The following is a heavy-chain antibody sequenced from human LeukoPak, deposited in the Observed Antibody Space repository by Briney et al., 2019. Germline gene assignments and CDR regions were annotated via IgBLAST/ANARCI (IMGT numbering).Heavy chain of an antibody. Sequence: ASVKVSCKASGYTFTSYYMHWVRQAPGQGLEWMGIINPSGGSTSYAQKFQGRVTMTRDTSTSTVYMELSSLRSEDTAVYYCASLEYSGSSGPGTLDYWGQGTLVTVSS. J-gene: IGHJ4*02. D-gene: IGHD6-6*01. V-gene: IGHV1-46*01. CDR1: GYTFTSYY. CDR3: ASLEYSGSSGPGTLDY. CDR2: INPSGGST.